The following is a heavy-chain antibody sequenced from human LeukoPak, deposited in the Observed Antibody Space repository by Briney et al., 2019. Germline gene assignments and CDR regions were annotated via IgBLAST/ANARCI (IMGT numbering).Heavy chain of an antibody. V-gene: IGHV4-34*01. Sequence: SETLSLTCAVYGGSFSGYYWSWIRQPPGKGLEWIGEINHSGSTNYNPSLKSRVTISVDTSKNQFSLKLSSVTAADTAVYYCARDSESIAARYFDLWGRGTLVTVSS. CDR3: ARDSESIAARYFDL. CDR1: GGSFSGYY. D-gene: IGHD6-6*01. J-gene: IGHJ2*01. CDR2: INHSGST.